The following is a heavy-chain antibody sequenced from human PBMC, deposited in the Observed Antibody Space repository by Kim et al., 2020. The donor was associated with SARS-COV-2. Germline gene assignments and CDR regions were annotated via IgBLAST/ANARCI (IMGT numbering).Heavy chain of an antibody. CDR3: TQGRGTGDLNY. V-gene: IGHV3-15*01. Sequence: GGSLRLSCAASGFTFSNAWMSWVRQAPGKGLEWVGRIKSKTDGGTTDYAAPGKGRFTIPREDSKNTLYLQRKSLKTKDTAVYYFTQGRGTGDLNYWGKG. J-gene: IGHJ4*02. CDR1: GFTFSNAW. D-gene: IGHD7-27*01. CDR2: IKSKTDGGTT.